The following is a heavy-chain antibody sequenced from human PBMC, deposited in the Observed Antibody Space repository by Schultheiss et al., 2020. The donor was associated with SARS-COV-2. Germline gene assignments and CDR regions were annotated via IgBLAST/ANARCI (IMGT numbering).Heavy chain of an antibody. J-gene: IGHJ4*02. V-gene: IGHV1-18*01. CDR1: GYTFTSYG. CDR3: ASGGDYTSEYLDY. Sequence: ASVKVSCKASGYTFTSYGISWVRQAPGQGLEWMGWISAYNGNTKNAQTLQDRVTMTTDTSTSTVYMELRSLRSDDTAVYYCASGGDYTSEYLDYWGQGTLVTVSS. CDR2: ISAYNGNT. D-gene: IGHD4-17*01.